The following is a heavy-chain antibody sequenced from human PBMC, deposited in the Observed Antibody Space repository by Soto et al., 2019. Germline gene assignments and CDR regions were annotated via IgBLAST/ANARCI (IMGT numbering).Heavy chain of an antibody. V-gene: IGHV3-23*01. CDR1: GFPFSNYA. CDR2: ISGTTGHA. CDR3: ARAPSEFIWGSYLRYYEY. Sequence: EVQILESGGGLVQPGGSLRLSCAASGFPFSNYAMAWVRQAPGKGLEWVSAISGTTGHAFYADSVKDRFTISRDNSKNTLYLQMDSLRVEDTAVYHCARAPSEFIWGSYLRYYEYWGQGTLVIVSS. J-gene: IGHJ4*02. D-gene: IGHD3-16*01.